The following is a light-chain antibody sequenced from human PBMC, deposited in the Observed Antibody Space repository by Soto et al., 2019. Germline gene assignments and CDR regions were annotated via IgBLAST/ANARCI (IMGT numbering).Light chain of an antibody. CDR2: KAS. CDR3: QQYNSYSVT. V-gene: IGKV1-5*03. J-gene: IGKJ4*01. CDR1: QSISSW. Sequence: DIQITQSPSTLSASVGDRVTITCRASQSISSWLAWCQQKTGKAPKILIYKASSLASGVPSRFRGSGSGTEFTLTISRLQPDDFATYYCQQYNSYSVTFGGGTKVDIK.